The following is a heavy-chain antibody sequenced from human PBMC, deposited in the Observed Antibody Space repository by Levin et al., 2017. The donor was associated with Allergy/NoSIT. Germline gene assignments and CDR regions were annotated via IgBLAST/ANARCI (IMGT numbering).Heavy chain of an antibody. CDR2: IKQDGSEK. CDR3: AREGMYYDFWSGYPYYFDY. CDR1: GFTFSSYW. Sequence: ETLSLTCAASGFTFSSYWMSWVRQAPGKGLEWVANIKQDGSEKYYVDSVKGRFTISRDNAKNSLYLQMNSLRAEDTAVYYCAREGMYYDFWSGYPYYFDYWGQGTLVTVSS. D-gene: IGHD3-3*01. V-gene: IGHV3-7*01. J-gene: IGHJ4*02.